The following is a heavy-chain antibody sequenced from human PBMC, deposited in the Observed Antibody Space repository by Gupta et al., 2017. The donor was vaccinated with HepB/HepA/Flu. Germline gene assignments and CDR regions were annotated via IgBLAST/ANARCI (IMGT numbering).Heavy chain of an antibody. CDR2: VSVGGKTA. D-gene: IGHD4-17*01. V-gene: IGHV3-74*01. Sequence: EVQLIASGGALFQPCGSMRLSSAASGLTFCGYWMHGVRQTPGKGLVWVSVVSVGGKTASYADSGKGRFTISRNIANTVYLQSNSLRVDDTAVDYGGRVGEAGYWGQGALVTCAS. CDR3: GRVGEAGY. CDR1: GLTFCGYW. J-gene: IGHJ4*02.